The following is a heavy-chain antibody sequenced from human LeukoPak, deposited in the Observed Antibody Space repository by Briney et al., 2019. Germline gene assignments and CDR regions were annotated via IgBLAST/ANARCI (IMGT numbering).Heavy chain of an antibody. CDR1: GFTFSSYA. CDR3: ARAKAVAGSYYFDY. Sequence: PGGSLRLSCAASGFTFSSYAMHWVRQAPGKGLEWVAVISYDGSNKYYADSVKGRFTISRDNAKNSLYLQMNSLRAEDTAVYYCARAKAVAGSYYFDYWGQGTLVTVSS. J-gene: IGHJ4*02. D-gene: IGHD6-19*01. CDR2: ISYDGSNK. V-gene: IGHV3-30*04.